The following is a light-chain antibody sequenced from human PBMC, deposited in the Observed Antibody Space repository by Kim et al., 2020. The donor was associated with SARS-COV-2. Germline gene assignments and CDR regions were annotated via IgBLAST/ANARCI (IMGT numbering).Light chain of an antibody. Sequence: PGQSLALSSTGTTSDVGSSNLVSWYQDHPGKAPKLIIYEVNKRPSGVSDRFSGSKSGNTASLTVSGLQADDEADYYCVLYTSDIVLFGGGTQLTVL. J-gene: IGLJ2*01. V-gene: IGLV2-14*02. CDR3: VLYTSDIVL. CDR2: EVN. CDR1: TSDVGSSNL.